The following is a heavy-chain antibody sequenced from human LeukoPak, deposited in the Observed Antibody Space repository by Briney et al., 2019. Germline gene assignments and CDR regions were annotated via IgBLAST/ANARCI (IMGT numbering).Heavy chain of an antibody. D-gene: IGHD7-27*01. V-gene: IGHV3-21*01. CDR3: GRGHWGLDY. J-gene: IGHJ4*02. CDR2: ISSSSIYI. CDR1: GFTFTNYN. Sequence: GGSLRLSCAASGFTFTNYNMNWVRQAPGKGLEWVSSISSSSIYIYYADSVKGRFTISRDNAKNGLYLQMHSLRAEDTAVYYCGRGHWGLDYWGQGALVTVSS.